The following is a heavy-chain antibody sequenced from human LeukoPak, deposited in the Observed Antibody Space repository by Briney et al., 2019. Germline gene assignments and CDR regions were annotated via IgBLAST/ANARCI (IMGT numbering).Heavy chain of an antibody. D-gene: IGHD1-26*01. V-gene: IGHV3-30*02. Sequence: GGSLRLSCAASGFTFRSYGMHWVRQAPGKGLEWVAFIRFDGSNQHYADSVKGRFTISRDNSKNTLYLQMNSLRTEDTAVYYCAKVPGKWELVDYWGQGTLVTVSS. J-gene: IGHJ4*02. CDR1: GFTFRSYG. CDR3: AKVPGKWELVDY. CDR2: IRFDGSNQ.